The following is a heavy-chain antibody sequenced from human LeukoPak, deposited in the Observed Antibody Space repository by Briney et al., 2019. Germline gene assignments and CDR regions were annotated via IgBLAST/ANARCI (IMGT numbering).Heavy chain of an antibody. CDR1: GYTSTSYD. J-gene: IGHJ4*02. CDR3: ARAGVGAAPSPLGY. D-gene: IGHD1-26*01. CDR2: MNPNSGNT. V-gene: IGHV1-8*03. Sequence: ASVKVSCKASGYTSTSYDINWVRQATGQGLEWMGWMNPNSGNTGYAQKFQGRVTITRNTSISTAYMELSSLRSEDTAVYYCARAGVGAAPSPLGYWGQGTLVTVSS.